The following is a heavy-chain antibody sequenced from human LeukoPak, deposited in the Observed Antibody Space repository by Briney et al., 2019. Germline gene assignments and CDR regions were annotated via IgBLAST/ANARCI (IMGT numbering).Heavy chain of an antibody. CDR3: TRGGGSYHFDY. CDR1: GGSISSYY. V-gene: IGHV4-4*07. J-gene: IGHJ4*02. D-gene: IGHD1-26*01. CDR2: IYTSGST. Sequence: PSETLSLTCTVSGGSISSYYWSWIRQPAGKGLEWIGRIYTSGSTNYNPSVKSRVTMSVDTSKNQFPLKLSSVTAADTAVYYCTRGGGSYHFDYWGQGTLVTVSS.